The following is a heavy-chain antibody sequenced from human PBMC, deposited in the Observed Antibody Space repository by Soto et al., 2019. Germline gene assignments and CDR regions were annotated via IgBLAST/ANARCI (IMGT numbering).Heavy chain of an antibody. Sequence: QVQLVESGGGVGQPGRSLRLSCAASGFTFSSYGMHWVRQAPGKGLEWVAVIWYDGSNKYYADSVKGRFTISRDNSKNTLYLQMNSLRAEDTAVYYCAREEGIAVAGRQAYYFDYWGQGTLVTVSS. CDR3: AREEGIAVAGRQAYYFDY. D-gene: IGHD6-19*01. V-gene: IGHV3-33*01. CDR1: GFTFSSYG. J-gene: IGHJ4*02. CDR2: IWYDGSNK.